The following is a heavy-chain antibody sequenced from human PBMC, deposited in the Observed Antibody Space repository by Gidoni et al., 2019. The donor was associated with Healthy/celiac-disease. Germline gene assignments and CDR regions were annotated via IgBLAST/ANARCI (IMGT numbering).Heavy chain of an antibody. CDR2: IYYSGST. CDR1: GGSISSSSYY. D-gene: IGHD7-27*01. CDR3: ARHFRSGLGTDAFDI. Sequence: QLQLQESGPGLVKPSETLSLTCTVSGGSISSSSYYWGWIRQPPGKGLEWIGSIYYSGSTYYNPSLKSRVTISVDTSKNQFSLKLSSVTAADTAVYYCARHFRSGLGTDAFDIWGQGTMVTVSS. J-gene: IGHJ3*02. V-gene: IGHV4-39*01.